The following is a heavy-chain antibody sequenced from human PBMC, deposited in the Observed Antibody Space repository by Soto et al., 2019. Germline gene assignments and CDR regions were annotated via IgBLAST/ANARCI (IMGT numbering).Heavy chain of an antibody. Sequence: QVQLVQSGAEVKKPGSSVKVSCKASGGTFSSYAISWVRQAPGQGLEWMGGIIPIFGTANYAQKFQGRVTITADESTSPACMELSSRSSEDTAVYYCAREGLEQQRIPPYWGQGTLVTVSS. J-gene: IGHJ4*02. CDR3: AREGLEQQRIPPY. CDR1: GGTFSSYA. V-gene: IGHV1-69*12. D-gene: IGHD6-13*01. CDR2: IIPIFGTA.